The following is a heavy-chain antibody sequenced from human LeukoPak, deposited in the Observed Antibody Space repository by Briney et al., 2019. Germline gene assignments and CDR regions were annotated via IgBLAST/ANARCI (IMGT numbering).Heavy chain of an antibody. CDR1: GGSISIYY. CDR3: ARGPTTVTRAFDY. J-gene: IGHJ4*02. CDR2: IYTSGST. Sequence: SETLSLTCTVSGGSISIYYWSWIRQLAGKGLEWIGHIYTSGSTNYNPSLKSRVTMSIDTSKNQFSLTLSSVTAADTAVYYCARGPTTVTRAFDYWGQGSLVTVSS. V-gene: IGHV4-4*07. D-gene: IGHD4-17*01.